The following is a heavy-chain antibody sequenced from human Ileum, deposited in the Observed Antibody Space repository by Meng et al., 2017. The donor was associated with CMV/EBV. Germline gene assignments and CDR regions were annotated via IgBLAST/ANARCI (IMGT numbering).Heavy chain of an antibody. V-gene: IGHV4-4*07. Sequence: QLQLQESGSGLVKPSETLALTCTVSGDSISSYFWSWIRQPAGKGLEWIGRIYSSGSTFYNPALNSRVTMSVDTSKNQFSLSLASVTAADTAIYFCAREESVGIAVTGTFDYWGQGILVTVSS. CDR2: IYSSGST. J-gene: IGHJ4*02. CDR1: GDSISSYF. CDR3: AREESVGIAVTGTFDY. D-gene: IGHD6-19*01.